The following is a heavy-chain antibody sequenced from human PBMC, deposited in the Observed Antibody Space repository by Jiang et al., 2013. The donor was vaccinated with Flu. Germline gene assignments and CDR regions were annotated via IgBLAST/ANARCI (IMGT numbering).Heavy chain of an antibody. CDR2: IYWDDDK. J-gene: IGHJ4*02. CDR1: GFSLSTSGMG. V-gene: IGHV2-5*02. D-gene: IGHD2-21*01. CDR3: AHQPPYERGFDH. Sequence: KPTQTLTLTCSFSGFSLSTSGMGVGWIRQPPGKALEWLALIYWDDDKRYSPSLKSRLTITKDTPNNEVVLTMTNMDPVDTATYFCAHQPPYERGFDHWGQGTLVTVSS.